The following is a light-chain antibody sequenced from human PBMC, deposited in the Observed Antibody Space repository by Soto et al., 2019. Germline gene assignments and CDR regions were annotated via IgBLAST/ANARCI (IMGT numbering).Light chain of an antibody. CDR3: SSYRSSTTPSV. Sequence: QSVLTQPASVSGSPGQSITISCTGASGDIGSYNYVSWYQQYPGKPPKLMVFDVSNRPSGVSDRFSGSKSGNTASLTISGLQAEDEADYYCSSYRSSTTPSVFGTGTKVTVL. V-gene: IGLV2-14*03. J-gene: IGLJ1*01. CDR1: SGDIGSYNY. CDR2: DVS.